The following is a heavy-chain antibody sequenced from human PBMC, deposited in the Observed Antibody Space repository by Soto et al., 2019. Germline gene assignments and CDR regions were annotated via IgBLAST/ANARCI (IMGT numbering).Heavy chain of an antibody. Sequence: QVQLVQSGAEVKKPGASVKVSCKASGYTFINYGISWVRQAPGQGLEWMGWISTYNGNTKYAQKVQGRVTMTTDTSTSTAYMERRSLRSDDAAMYYCATWLRNGMHVWGQGTTVTVSS. CDR2: ISTYNGNT. J-gene: IGHJ6*02. CDR1: GYTFINYG. V-gene: IGHV1-18*01. CDR3: ATWLRNGMHV. D-gene: IGHD5-18*01.